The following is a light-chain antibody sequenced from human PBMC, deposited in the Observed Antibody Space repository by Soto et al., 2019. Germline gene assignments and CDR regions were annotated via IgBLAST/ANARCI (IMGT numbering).Light chain of an antibody. CDR2: QDS. Sequence: SYELTQAPSVSVSPGQTASITCSGEKLGDKYACWYQQKPGQSPVLVIYQDSKRPSGIPERFSGSNSGNTATLTISGTQAMDEADYYCQAWDSSTASYVFGTGTKVTVL. CDR3: QAWDSSTASYV. V-gene: IGLV3-1*01. J-gene: IGLJ1*01. CDR1: KLGDKY.